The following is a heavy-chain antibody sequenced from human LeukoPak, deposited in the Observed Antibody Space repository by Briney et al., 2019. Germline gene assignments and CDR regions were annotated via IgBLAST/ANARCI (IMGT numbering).Heavy chain of an antibody. CDR1: GYTFTGYY. J-gene: IGHJ4*02. CDR2: INPNSGGT. Sequence: GASVKVSCKASGYTFTGYYMHWVRQAPGQGLEWMGRINPNSGGTNYAQKSQGRVTMTRDTSISTAYMELSRLRSDDTAVYYCARDMRIAVAGTYLLKRMDYWGQGTLVTVSS. D-gene: IGHD6-19*01. V-gene: IGHV1-2*06. CDR3: ARDMRIAVAGTYLLKRMDY.